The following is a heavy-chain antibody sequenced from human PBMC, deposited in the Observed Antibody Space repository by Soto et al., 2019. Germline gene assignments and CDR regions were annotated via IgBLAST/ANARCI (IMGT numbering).Heavy chain of an antibody. CDR3: ARASTTVTTIDD. CDR2: INHSGST. V-gene: IGHV4-34*01. CDR1: GGSFSGYY. D-gene: IGHD4-17*01. J-gene: IGHJ4*02. Sequence: SETLSLTCAVYGGSFSGYYWSWIRQPPGKGLEWIGEINHSGSTNYNPSLKSRVTISVDTSKNQFSLKLSSVTAADTAVYYCARASTTVTTIDDWGQGTLVTVSS.